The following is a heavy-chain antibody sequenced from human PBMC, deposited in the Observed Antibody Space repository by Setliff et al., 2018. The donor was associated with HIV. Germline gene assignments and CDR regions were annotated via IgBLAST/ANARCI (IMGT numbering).Heavy chain of an antibody. V-gene: IGHV1-24*01. CDR3: ARYRPNHPQNAFDI. D-gene: IGHD5-12*01. Sequence: ASVKVSCKVSGYTLSELSMHWVRQAPGKGLEWMGGFDPEDVETIYAQKFQGRVTMTRNTSISTAYMELSSLRSEDTAVYYCARYRPNHPQNAFDIWGQGTMVTVSS. CDR2: FDPEDVET. CDR1: GYTLSELS. J-gene: IGHJ3*02.